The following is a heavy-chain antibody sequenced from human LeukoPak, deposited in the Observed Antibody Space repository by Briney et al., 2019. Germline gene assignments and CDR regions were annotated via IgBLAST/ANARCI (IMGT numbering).Heavy chain of an antibody. J-gene: IGHJ4*02. CDR1: GGSISNDY. Sequence: SETLSLTCTVSGGSISNDYWSWIRQAPGKGLEWIAYIYYRGTTNYNPSLQSRVTISVDTSKHQFSLKRYSVTAADTAVYYCARQYSDWLLGRDYFDYWGQGTLVTVSS. CDR2: IYYRGTT. D-gene: IGHD3-9*01. CDR3: ARQYSDWLLGRDYFDY. V-gene: IGHV4-59*08.